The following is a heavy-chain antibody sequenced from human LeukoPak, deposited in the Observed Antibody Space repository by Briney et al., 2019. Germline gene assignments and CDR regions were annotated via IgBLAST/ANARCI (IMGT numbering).Heavy chain of an antibody. Sequence: SETLSLTCTVSGGSISSNTFFWAWIRQPPGKGLEWIGYIYYSGSTNYNPSLKSRVTISVDTSKNQFSLKLSSVTAADTAVYYCARDPSPNYYGSGSFIWGQGTLVTVSS. CDR2: IYYSGST. D-gene: IGHD3-10*01. V-gene: IGHV4-61*05. CDR1: GGSISSNTFF. CDR3: ARDPSPNYYGSGSFI. J-gene: IGHJ4*02.